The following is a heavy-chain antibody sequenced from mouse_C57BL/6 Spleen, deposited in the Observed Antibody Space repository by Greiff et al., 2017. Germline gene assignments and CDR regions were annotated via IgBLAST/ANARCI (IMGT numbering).Heavy chain of an antibody. CDR1: GYTFTSYW. CDR3: ARFPLKGYYFDY. Sequence: QVQLQQPGAELVKPGASVKLSCKASGYTFTSYWMPWVKQRPGQGLEWIGEIDPSDSYTNYNQQFKGKATLPVDTSSSPAYLQLSSLTSEDSAVYYCARFPLKGYYFDYWGQGTTLTVSS. V-gene: IGHV1-50*01. J-gene: IGHJ2*01. CDR2: IDPSDSYT.